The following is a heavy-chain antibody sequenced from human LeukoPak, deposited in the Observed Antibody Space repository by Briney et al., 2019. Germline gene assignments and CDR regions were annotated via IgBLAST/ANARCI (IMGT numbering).Heavy chain of an antibody. D-gene: IGHD3-22*01. Sequence: GASVKVSCKASGGTFSSYAISWVRQAPGQGLEWMGGIIPIFGTANYAQKFQGRVMITADESTSTAYMELSSLRSEDTAVYYCARMKGYYVGFDPWGQGTLVTVSS. CDR1: GGTFSSYA. CDR2: IIPIFGTA. CDR3: ARMKGYYVGFDP. J-gene: IGHJ5*02. V-gene: IGHV1-69*01.